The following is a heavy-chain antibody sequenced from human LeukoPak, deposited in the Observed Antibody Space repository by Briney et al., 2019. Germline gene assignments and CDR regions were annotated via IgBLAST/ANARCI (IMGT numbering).Heavy chain of an antibody. Sequence: HTGGSLRLSCAASGFTFSSYSMNWVRQAPGKRLEWVSSIIGSGRDTYYADSVKGRITISRDNSKNTVYLQMNSLRAEDTALYYCAKGTLGSCSGVTCYEFDYWGQGTLVTVSS. CDR2: IIGSGRDT. D-gene: IGHD2-8*02. V-gene: IGHV3-23*01. CDR3: AKGTLGSCSGVTCYEFDY. J-gene: IGHJ4*02. CDR1: GFTFSSYS.